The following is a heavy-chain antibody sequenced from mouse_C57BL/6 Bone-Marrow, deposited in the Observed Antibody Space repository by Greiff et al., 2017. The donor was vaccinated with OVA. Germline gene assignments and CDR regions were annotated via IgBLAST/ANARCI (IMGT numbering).Heavy chain of an antibody. J-gene: IGHJ1*03. D-gene: IGHD3-3*01. V-gene: IGHV7-1*01. CDR1: GFTFSDFY. CDR3: ARDAEGDSSWYFDV. Sequence: EVKVVESGGGLVQSGRSLRLSCATSGFTFSDFYMEWVRQAPGKGLEWIAASRNKANDYTTEYSASVKGRFIVSRDTSQSILYLQMNALRAEDTAIYYCARDAEGDSSWYFDVWGTGTTVTVSS. CDR2: SRNKANDYTT.